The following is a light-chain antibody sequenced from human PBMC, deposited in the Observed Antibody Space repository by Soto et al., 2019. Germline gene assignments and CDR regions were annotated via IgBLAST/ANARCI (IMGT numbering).Light chain of an antibody. J-gene: IGLJ1*01. CDR1: SSDVGGYNY. Sequence: QSVRTQPRSVSWSPGQSVTISCAGTSSDVGGYNYVSWYQQHPGKAPKLMIYDVSKRPSGVPDRFSGSKSGNTASLTISGLQADDEADYYCCSYAGRYTYVFGTGTRSPS. V-gene: IGLV2-11*01. CDR2: DVS. CDR3: CSYAGRYTYV.